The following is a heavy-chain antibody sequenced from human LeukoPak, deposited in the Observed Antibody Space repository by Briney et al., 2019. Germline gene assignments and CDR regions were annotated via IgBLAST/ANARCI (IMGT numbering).Heavy chain of an antibody. D-gene: IGHD2-8*01. CDR1: GFTFSSND. CDR3: AKDTSIGKYCTNGVCSPFDY. J-gene: IGHJ4*02. V-gene: IGHV3-23*01. CDR2: ISDSGDYT. Sequence: GGSLRLSCAGPGFTFSSNDMSWVRQAPGQGLEWVSVISDSGDYTSYADSVRGRFTISRDNSRNTLYLQMISLRPEDTAVYYCAKDTSIGKYCTNGVCSPFDYWGQGTLVTVSS.